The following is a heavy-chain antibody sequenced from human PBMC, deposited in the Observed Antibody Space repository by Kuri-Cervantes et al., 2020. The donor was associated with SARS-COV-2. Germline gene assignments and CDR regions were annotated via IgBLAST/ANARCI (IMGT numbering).Heavy chain of an antibody. D-gene: IGHD4-17*01. CDR2: IIPIFGTA. Sequence: SVKVSCKSSGGTFSSYAISWVRQAPGQGLEWMGGIIPIFGTANYAQKFQGRITITADESTSTAYMELSSLRSEDTAVYYWARPPEEGAVTTWGNDYWGQGTLVTVSS. V-gene: IGHV1-69*13. CDR1: GGTFSSYA. J-gene: IGHJ4*02. CDR3: ARPPEEGAVTTWGNDY.